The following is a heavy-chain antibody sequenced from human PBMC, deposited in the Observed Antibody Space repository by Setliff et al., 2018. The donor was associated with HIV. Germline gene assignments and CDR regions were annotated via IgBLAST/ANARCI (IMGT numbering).Heavy chain of an antibody. Sequence: SETLSLTCTVSGASIGRRSDCWGWIRQPPGKGLEWIGSFYYSWNTYYNPSLKSRVTISVDTSKNQFSLKVNSVTAADTAVYYCARGARLLAGYSDRWDYYYMGVWGKGTTVTVSS. CDR1: GASIGRRSDC. V-gene: IGHV4-39*01. J-gene: IGHJ6*03. D-gene: IGHD6-13*01. CDR2: FYYSWNT. CDR3: ARGARLLAGYSDRWDYYYMGV.